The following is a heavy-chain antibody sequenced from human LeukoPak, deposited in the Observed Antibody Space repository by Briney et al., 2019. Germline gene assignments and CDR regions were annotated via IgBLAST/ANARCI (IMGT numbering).Heavy chain of an antibody. Sequence: GASVKVSCKASGYTFTGYYMHWVRQAPGRGLEWMGWINPNSGGTNYAQKFQGRVTMTRDTSISTAYMELSRLRSDDTAVYYCARVRSYGRYYYYGMDVWGQGATVTVSS. V-gene: IGHV1-2*02. CDR2: INPNSGGT. CDR3: ARVRSYGRYYYYGMDV. J-gene: IGHJ6*02. D-gene: IGHD5-18*01. CDR1: GYTFTGYY.